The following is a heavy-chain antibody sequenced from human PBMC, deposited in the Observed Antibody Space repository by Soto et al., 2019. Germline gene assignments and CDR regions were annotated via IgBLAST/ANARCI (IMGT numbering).Heavy chain of an antibody. CDR2: IYYSGST. V-gene: IGHV4-31*03. D-gene: IGHD2-15*01. CDR1: CGSISSCGYY. Sequence: SETLSLTCTVSCGSISSCGYYWSWIRQHPGKGLEWIGYIYYSGSTYYNPSLKSRVTISVDTSKNQFSLKLSSVTAADTAVYYCARSAIVVVVAARWFVPWGQGTLVTVSS. CDR3: ARSAIVVVVAARWFVP. J-gene: IGHJ5*02.